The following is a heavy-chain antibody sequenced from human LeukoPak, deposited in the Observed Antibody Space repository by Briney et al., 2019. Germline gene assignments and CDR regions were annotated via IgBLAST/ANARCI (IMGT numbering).Heavy chain of an antibody. CDR1: GFTFSSCW. D-gene: IGHD1-26*01. CDR3: ARAPVGATCFDY. Sequence: GGSLRLSCAASGFTFSSCWMHWVRQAPGKGLVWVSRINSDGSSTSYADSVKGRFTISRDNAKNTLYLQMNSLRAEDTAVYYCARAPVGATCFDYWGQGTLVTVSS. V-gene: IGHV3-74*01. J-gene: IGHJ4*02. CDR2: INSDGSST.